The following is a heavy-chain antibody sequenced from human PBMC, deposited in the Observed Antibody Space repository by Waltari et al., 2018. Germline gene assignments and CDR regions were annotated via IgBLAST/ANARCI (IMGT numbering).Heavy chain of an antibody. CDR2: ISYDGSNK. CDR3: ARDRRQGDYYFDY. J-gene: IGHJ4*02. V-gene: IGHV3-30-3*01. CDR1: GFTFSSYA. D-gene: IGHD2-21*02. Sequence: QVQLVESGGGVVQPGRSLRLSCAASGFTFSSYAMHWVRQAPGKGLEWVAVISYDGSNKYYADSVKGRFTISRDNSKNTLYLKMNSLRAEDTAVYYCARDRRQGDYYFDYWGQGTLVTVSS.